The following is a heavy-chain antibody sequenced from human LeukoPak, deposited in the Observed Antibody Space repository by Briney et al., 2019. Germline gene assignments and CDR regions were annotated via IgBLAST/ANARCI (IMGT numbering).Heavy chain of an antibody. CDR3: ARDIVLMVYGRNRFDP. CDR2: IYYSGST. Sequence: PSETLSLTCTVSGGSISSSSYYWGWIRQPTGKGLEWNGSIYYSGSTYYNPSLKSRVTISVDTSKNQFSLKLSSVTAADTALYYCARDIVLMVYGRNRFDPWGQGTLVTVSS. J-gene: IGHJ5*02. V-gene: IGHV4-39*02. CDR1: GGSISSSSYY. D-gene: IGHD2-8*01.